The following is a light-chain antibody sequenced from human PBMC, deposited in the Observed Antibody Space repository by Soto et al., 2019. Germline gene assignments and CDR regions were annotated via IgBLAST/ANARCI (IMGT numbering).Light chain of an antibody. Sequence: IVLTQSPGTLSLSPGERATLSCRASQSVKSSYLAWYQQKPGQAPRLLIYSASSRATGIPDRFSGSGSGTDFTLTISRLEPEDFAVYYCQQYGISPPKYTFGQGTKLEIK. CDR2: SAS. V-gene: IGKV3-20*01. J-gene: IGKJ2*01. CDR3: QQYGISPPKYT. CDR1: QSVKSSY.